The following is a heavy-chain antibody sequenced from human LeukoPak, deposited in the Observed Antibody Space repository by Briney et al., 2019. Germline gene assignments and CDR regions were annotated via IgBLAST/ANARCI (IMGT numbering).Heavy chain of an antibody. CDR1: GFTFDDYA. Sequence: QPGGSLRLSCAASGFTFDDYAMHWVRQAPGKGLEWVSGISWNSGSIGYADSVKGRFTISRDNAKNSLYLQMNSLRAEDMALYYCAKDVSDGKPAGGGYYYYMDVWGKGTTVTVSS. CDR3: AKDVSDGKPAGGGYYYYMDV. D-gene: IGHD2-15*01. CDR2: ISWNSGSI. V-gene: IGHV3-9*03. J-gene: IGHJ6*03.